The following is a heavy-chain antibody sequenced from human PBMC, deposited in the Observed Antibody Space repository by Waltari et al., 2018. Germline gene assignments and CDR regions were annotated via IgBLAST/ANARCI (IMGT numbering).Heavy chain of an antibody. CDR3: ARAHSPAYSGSYLAFDI. Sequence: QVQLVQSGAEVKKPGSSVKVSCKASGGTFSSYAISWVRQAPGQGLEWMGGIIPILGTANYAQKFQGRVTITADESTSTAYMELSSLRSEDTAVYYCARAHSPAYSGSYLAFDIWGQGTMVTVSS. CDR2: IIPILGTA. J-gene: IGHJ3*02. CDR1: GGTFSSYA. V-gene: IGHV1-69*01. D-gene: IGHD1-26*01.